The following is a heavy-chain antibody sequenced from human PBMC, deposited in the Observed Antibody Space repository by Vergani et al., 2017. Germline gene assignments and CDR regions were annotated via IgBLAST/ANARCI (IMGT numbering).Heavy chain of an antibody. D-gene: IGHD6-6*01. CDR2: IYYSGRT. V-gene: IGHV4-39*07. CDR3: ARDSSLIAQLVVYYYYMDV. J-gene: IGHJ6*03. Sequence: QLQLQESGPGLVKPSETLSLTCTVSGGSISSSSYYWGWIRQPPGKGLEWIGSIYYSGRTYYNPSLKSRVTISVDTSKNQFSLKLSSVTAADTAVYYCARDSSLIAQLVVYYYYMDVWGKGTTVTVSS. CDR1: GGSISSSSYY.